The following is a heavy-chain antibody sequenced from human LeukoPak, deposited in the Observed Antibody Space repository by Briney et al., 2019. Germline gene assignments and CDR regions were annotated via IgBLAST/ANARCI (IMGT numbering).Heavy chain of an antibody. Sequence: PSETLSLTCNVSGASISSSIDYWGWIRQSPGKGLEWIGTFFYSANTYYNPSLRSRVTISVDTSRNQFSLKLRSVNAADTAVYYCARGGYYGSGNDFRFDPWGQGTLVTVSS. D-gene: IGHD3-10*01. J-gene: IGHJ5*02. CDR1: GASISSSIDY. V-gene: IGHV4-39*07. CDR3: ARGGYYGSGNDFRFDP. CDR2: FFYSANT.